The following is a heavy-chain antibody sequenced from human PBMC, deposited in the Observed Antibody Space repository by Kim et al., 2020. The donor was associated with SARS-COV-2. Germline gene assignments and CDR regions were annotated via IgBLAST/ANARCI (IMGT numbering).Heavy chain of an antibody. D-gene: IGHD1-7*01. CDR1: GYTFTGYY. J-gene: IGHJ3*02. CDR3: ARDRGLAGYNWNWGNTDAFDI. CDR2: INPNSGGT. V-gene: IGHV1-2*02. Sequence: ASVKVSCKASGYTFTGYYMHWVRQAPGQGLEWMGWINPNSGGTNYAQKFQGRVTMTRDTSISTAYMELSRLRSDDTAVYYCARDRGLAGYNWNWGNTDAFDIWGQGTMVTVSS.